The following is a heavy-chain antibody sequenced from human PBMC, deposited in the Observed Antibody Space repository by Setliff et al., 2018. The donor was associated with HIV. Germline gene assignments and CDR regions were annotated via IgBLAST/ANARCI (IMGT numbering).Heavy chain of an antibody. J-gene: IGHJ4*02. CDR1: GFSFASHS. Sequence: GGSLRLSCTASGFSFASHSMNWVRQAPGKGPEWVSSITTGSSFKYHADSLKGRFTISRDDAENSLYLQMNSLGPEDTAVYYCAIGGFDYWGQGTLVTVSS. CDR3: AIGGFDY. D-gene: IGHD2-15*01. V-gene: IGHV3-21*01. CDR2: ITTGSSFK.